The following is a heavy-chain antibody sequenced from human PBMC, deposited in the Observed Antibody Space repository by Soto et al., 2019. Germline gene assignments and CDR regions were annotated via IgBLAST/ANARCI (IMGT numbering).Heavy chain of an antibody. J-gene: IGHJ5*02. V-gene: IGHV1-8*01. CDR3: ARVFRGYSGYDQTPPWFDP. D-gene: IGHD5-12*01. CDR2: MNPNSGNT. CDR1: GYTFTSYD. Sequence: GASVKVSCKASGYTFTSYDINWVRQATGQGLEWMGWMNPNSGNTGYAQKFQGRVTMTRNTSISTAYMELSSLRSEDTAVYYCARVFRGYSGYDQTPPWFDPWGQGTLVTVSS.